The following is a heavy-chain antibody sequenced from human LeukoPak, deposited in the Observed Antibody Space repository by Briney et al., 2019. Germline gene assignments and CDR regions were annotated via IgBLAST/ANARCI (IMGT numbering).Heavy chain of an antibody. J-gene: IGHJ4*02. CDR2: IYYSGST. D-gene: IGHD3-10*01. CDR3: ARLFGEYIFDY. Sequence: PSETLSLTCTVSGGSISSYYWSWIRQPPGKGLEWIGYIYYSGSTNYNPSLKSRVTISVDTSKNQFSLKLSPVTAADTAVYYCARLFGEYIFDYWGQGTLVTVSS. V-gene: IGHV4-59*01. CDR1: GGSISSYY.